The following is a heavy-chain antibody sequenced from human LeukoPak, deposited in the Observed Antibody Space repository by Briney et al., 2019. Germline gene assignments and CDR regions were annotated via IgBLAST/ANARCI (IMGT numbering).Heavy chain of an antibody. CDR3: ARGPGGTVFDWLSSDAFDI. CDR2: INHSGST. D-gene: IGHD3-9*01. V-gene: IGHV4-34*01. CDR1: GGSFSGYY. J-gene: IGHJ3*02. Sequence: SETLSLTCAVYGGSFSGYYWSWIRQPPGKGLEWIGEINHSGSTNYNPSLKSRVTISVDTSKNQFSLKLSSVTAADTAVYYCARGPGGTVFDWLSSDAFDIWGQGTMVTVSS.